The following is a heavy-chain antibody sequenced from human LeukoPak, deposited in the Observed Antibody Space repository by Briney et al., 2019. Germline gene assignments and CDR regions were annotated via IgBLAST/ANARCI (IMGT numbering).Heavy chain of an antibody. CDR1: GGSISSYY. J-gene: IGHJ4*02. V-gene: IGHV4-59*01. D-gene: IGHD1-26*01. CDR3: ARDSIGGSYDY. Sequence: SETLSLTCTVSGGSISSYYWSWIRQPPGKGLEWIGYIYSSGSTNYNPSLKSRVTISVDTSKNQFSLKLGSVTAADTAVYYCARDSIGGSYDYWGQGTLVTVSS. CDR2: IYSSGST.